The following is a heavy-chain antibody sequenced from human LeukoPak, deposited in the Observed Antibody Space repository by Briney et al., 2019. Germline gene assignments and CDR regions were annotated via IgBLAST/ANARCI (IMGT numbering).Heavy chain of an antibody. CDR1: GFSFSNYC. V-gene: IGHV3-7*02. CDR3: AKITSGGVKGYYFDY. J-gene: IGHJ4*02. Sequence: PGGSLRLSCAASGFSFSNYCMSWVRQAPGKGLEWVANIKGDGSEKYYVDSVKGRFTISRDNAKNSQYLQMNSLRAEDTAVYYCAKITSGGVKGYYFDYWGQGTLVTVSS. D-gene: IGHD3-16*01. CDR2: IKGDGSEK.